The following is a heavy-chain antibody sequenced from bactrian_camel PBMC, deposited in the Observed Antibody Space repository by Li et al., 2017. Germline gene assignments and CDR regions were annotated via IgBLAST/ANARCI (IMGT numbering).Heavy chain of an antibody. Sequence: VQLVESGRGSVQVGGPLRLSCAASVYDYSDKCIAWFRQAPGREREGVASIITGDGRLAYADSVKGRFTISHDKHKNTVSLQLNSLKPEDTAMYYCATTLVVTVKLGYRPYNYWGQGTQVTVS. CDR1: VYDYSDKC. V-gene: IGHV3S66*01. D-gene: IGHD5*01. CDR3: ATTLVVTVKLGYRPYNY. CDR2: IITGDGRL. J-gene: IGHJ4*01.